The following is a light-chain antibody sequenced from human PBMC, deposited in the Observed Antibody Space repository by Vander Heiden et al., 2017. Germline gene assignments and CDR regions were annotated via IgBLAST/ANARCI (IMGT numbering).Light chain of an antibody. CDR3: CSSEGSCTHLV. CDR1: SSDVGGYNY. V-gene: IGLV2-11*01. Sequence: SALTQPRSVSGSPGQSVTISCTGPSSDVGGYNYVSWYQQHPGKAPKLMIYEVSKRPSGVPDRFSGSKSGKTVTLTISGLQAEDEADYYCCSSEGSCTHLVFGGGTKLTVL. J-gene: IGLJ3*02. CDR2: EVS.